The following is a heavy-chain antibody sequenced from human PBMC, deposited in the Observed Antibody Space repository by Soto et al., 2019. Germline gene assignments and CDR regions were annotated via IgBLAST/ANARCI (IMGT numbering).Heavy chain of an antibody. CDR2: VYFSGST. D-gene: IGHD5-12*01. CDR3: ARDRKRGFTGYDFDY. CDR1: GGSVSSGTHY. Sequence: SETLSLACSVSGGSVSSGTHYWSWIRQPPGRGLEWIASVYFSGSTNYNPSLHSRVTTSIDASKNQFSLRLSSVTAADTAVYYCARDRKRGFTGYDFDYWGQGALVTVSS. V-gene: IGHV4-61*01. J-gene: IGHJ4*02.